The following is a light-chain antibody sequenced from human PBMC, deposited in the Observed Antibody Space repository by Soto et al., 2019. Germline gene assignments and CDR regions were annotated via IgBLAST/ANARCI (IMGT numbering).Light chain of an antibody. CDR2: DVS. CDR3: SSYTGSSTLVV. V-gene: IGLV2-14*01. Sequence: QSALTQPASVSGSPGQSITISCTGTSSDVGGYNYVSWYQQHPGKAPKLMIYDVSNRPSGVSNRFSGSKSGNTASLTISGLQAEDGADYYCSSYTGSSTLVVFGGGTNVTVL. J-gene: IGLJ2*01. CDR1: SSDVGGYNY.